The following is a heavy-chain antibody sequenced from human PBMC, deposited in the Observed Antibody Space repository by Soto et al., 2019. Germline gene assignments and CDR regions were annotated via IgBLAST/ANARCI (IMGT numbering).Heavy chain of an antibody. V-gene: IGHV2-5*02. CDR2: IYWDADK. CDR1: GISLSTGVG. Sequence: SGPTVVNPTQTLTLTCTFSGISLSTGVGVGWIRQPPGKALEWLALIYWDADKRFSPSLKSRLTITKDASRNQVVLTMTNMDPVDTATYYCAHRSLNWMAFDYWGQGTLVTVSS. CDR3: AHRSLNWMAFDY. J-gene: IGHJ4*02. D-gene: IGHD1-1*01.